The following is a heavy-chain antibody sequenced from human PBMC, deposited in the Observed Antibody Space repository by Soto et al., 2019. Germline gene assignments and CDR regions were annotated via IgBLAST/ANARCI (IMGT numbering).Heavy chain of an antibody. CDR1: GFTFNTYV. CDR2: ISVYHGNT. V-gene: IGHV1-18*01. Sequence: QVQLVQSGAEVKKPGASVTVSCQASGFTFNTYVITWVRQAPGQGLEWLGWISVYHGNTNYAQKGQGRGTMTTDTSTSTAYMELRSLRADDTAGYYWARGGRGSYRMFDYWGQGTLVTVSS. J-gene: IGHJ4*02. CDR3: ARGGRGSYRMFDY. D-gene: IGHD1-26*01.